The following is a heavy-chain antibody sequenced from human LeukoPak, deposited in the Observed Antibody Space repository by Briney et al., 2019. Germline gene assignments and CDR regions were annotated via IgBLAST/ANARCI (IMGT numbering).Heavy chain of an antibody. Sequence: PGGSLRLSCASSRFSFSTYWMHWVRQAPGKGLVWVSRINSDGSSTSYADSVKGRFTISRDNAKNTMYLQMNSLRAEDTAVYYCARVYCSGGSCYSGYHFDYWGQGTLVTVSS. V-gene: IGHV3-74*01. J-gene: IGHJ4*02. CDR1: RFSFSTYW. CDR3: ARVYCSGGSCYSGYHFDY. D-gene: IGHD2-15*01. CDR2: INSDGSST.